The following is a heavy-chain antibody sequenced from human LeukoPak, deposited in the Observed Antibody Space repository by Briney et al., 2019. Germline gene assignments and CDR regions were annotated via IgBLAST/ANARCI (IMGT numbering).Heavy chain of an antibody. D-gene: IGHD3-10*01. V-gene: IGHV3-30*18. J-gene: IGHJ6*02. CDR2: IPYDGSIK. CDR1: GFTFRSYG. Sequence: PGGSLRLSCAASGFTFRSYGMHWVRQAPGKGLEWVAVIPYDGSIKCYADSVKGRFTISRDNSKNTLYLQMNSLRAEDTAMYYCAKEDYGSGSYWGGSDYGMDVCGQGTTVTVSS. CDR3: AKEDYGSGSYWGGSDYGMDV.